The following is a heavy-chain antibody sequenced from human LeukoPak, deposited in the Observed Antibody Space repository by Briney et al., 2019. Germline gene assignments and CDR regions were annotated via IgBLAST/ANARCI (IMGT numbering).Heavy chain of an antibody. J-gene: IGHJ4*02. D-gene: IGHD3-9*01. CDR1: GGSFRGYY. V-gene: IGHV4-34*01. CDR3: ARTLDTTGYLRNFDY. Sequence: PSETLSLTCGIYGGSFRGYYWSWIRQSPGKGLEWIGEISHSGGTNYNPSLKSRVTISGDTSKNQFSLTLYSVTAADTAVYYCARTLDTTGYLRNFDYWGQGSPVTVSS. CDR2: ISHSGGT.